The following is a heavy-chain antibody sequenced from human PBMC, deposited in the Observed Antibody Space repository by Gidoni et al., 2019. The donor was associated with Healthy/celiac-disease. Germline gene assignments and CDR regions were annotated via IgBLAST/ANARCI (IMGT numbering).Heavy chain of an antibody. Sequence: QVQLVQSGAAVKKPGASVKVSCKASGYTFTGYYMHWVRQAPGQGLEWMGWINPNSGGTNYAQKFQGRVTMTRDTSISTAYMELSRLRSDDTAVYYCARVDSSSFRRGYFDYWGQGTLVTVSS. J-gene: IGHJ4*02. CDR1: GYTFTGYY. CDR2: INPNSGGT. V-gene: IGHV1-2*02. CDR3: ARVDSSSFRRGYFDY. D-gene: IGHD6-13*01.